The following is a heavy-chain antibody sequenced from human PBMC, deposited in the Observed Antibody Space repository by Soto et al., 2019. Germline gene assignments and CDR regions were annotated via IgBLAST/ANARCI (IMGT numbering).Heavy chain of an antibody. CDR1: GVSLSGATYS. Sequence: SETLCLTCTVSGVSLSGATYSLNWILRPPGKGLEWIGYIFPSVTTYYNPSLKSRVTISIDVSKNQFSLSLRSLTAADTAVYYCARSREFDYWSQGTLVTVSS. V-gene: IGHV4-30-2*01. CDR2: IFPSVTT. CDR3: ARSREFDY. J-gene: IGHJ4*02.